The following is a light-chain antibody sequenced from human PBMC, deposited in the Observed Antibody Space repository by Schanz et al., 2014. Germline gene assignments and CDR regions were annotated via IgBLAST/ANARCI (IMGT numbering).Light chain of an antibody. CDR3: SSYGGSNFVV. CDR2: EVS. V-gene: IGLV2-8*01. CDR1: SSDVGSYNY. J-gene: IGLJ2*01. Sequence: QSALTQPPSASGSPGQSVTISCTGTSSDVGSYNYVSWYQQHPAKAPKLMIYEVSKRPSGVPDRFSGSKSGNTASLTVSGLQAEDEADYYCSSYGGSNFVVFGGGTKLTVL.